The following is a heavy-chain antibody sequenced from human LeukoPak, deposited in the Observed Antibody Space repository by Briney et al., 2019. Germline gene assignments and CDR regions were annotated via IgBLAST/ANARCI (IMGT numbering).Heavy chain of an antibody. CDR2: IYSGGST. V-gene: IGHV3-53*01. Sequence: GGSLRLSCAASGFTVSSNYMSWVRQAPGKGLEWVSVIYSGGSTYYADSVKGRFTISRDNSKNTLYLQMNSLRAEDTAMYYCAGDFDYYGAGTFFDDWGQGTLVTVSS. D-gene: IGHD3-10*01. CDR1: GFTVSSNY. CDR3: AGDFDYYGAGTFFDD. J-gene: IGHJ4*02.